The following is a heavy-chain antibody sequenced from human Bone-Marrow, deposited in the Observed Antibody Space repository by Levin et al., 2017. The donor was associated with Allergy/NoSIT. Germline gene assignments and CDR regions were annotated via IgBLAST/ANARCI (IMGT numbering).Heavy chain of an antibody. V-gene: IGHV3-66*01. CDR3: TSSGTKRSSIYYD. CDR2: VYDGYTT. Sequence: GESLKISCAASGFSFGNNFMSWARQSPGKGLEWVSVVYDGYTTYYADSVKDRFIISRDDSRSILYLQMHNLRAEDTALYYCTSSGTKRSSIYYDWGQGTLVIVSS. CDR1: GFSFGNNF. D-gene: IGHD3-22*01. J-gene: IGHJ4*02.